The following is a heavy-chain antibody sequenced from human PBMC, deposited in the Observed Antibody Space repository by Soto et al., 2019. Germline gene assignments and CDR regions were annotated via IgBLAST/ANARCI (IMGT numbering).Heavy chain of an antibody. V-gene: IGHV3-49*03. CDR2: IRSKAYGGTT. CDR3: TRDATRYCSGGSCYPDY. CDR1: GFTLGDYA. D-gene: IGHD2-15*01. J-gene: IGHJ4*02. Sequence: GGSLRLSCTASGFTLGDYAMSWFRQAPGKGLEWVGFIRSKAYGGTTEYAASVKGRFTISRDDSKSIAYLQMNSLKTEDTAVYYCTRDATRYCSGGSCYPDYWGQGTLVTVSS.